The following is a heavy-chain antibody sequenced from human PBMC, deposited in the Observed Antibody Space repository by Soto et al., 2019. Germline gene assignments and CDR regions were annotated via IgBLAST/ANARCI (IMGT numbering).Heavy chain of an antibody. Sequence: SETLSLTCAVSGGSISSSNWWSWVRQPPGKGLEWIGEIYHSGSTNYNPSLKSRVTISVDKSKNQFSLKLSSVTAADTAVYYCARLGGYLTSYYYGMDVWGQGTTVTVSS. CDR1: GGSISSSNW. V-gene: IGHV4-4*02. D-gene: IGHD3-22*01. CDR3: ARLGGYLTSYYYGMDV. CDR2: IYHSGST. J-gene: IGHJ6*02.